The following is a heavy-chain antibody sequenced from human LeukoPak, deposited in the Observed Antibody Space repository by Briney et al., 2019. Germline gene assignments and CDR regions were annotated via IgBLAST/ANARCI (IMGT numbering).Heavy chain of an antibody. CDR1: GFSFSSYD. J-gene: IGHJ4*02. Sequence: GGSLRLSCAASGFSFSSYDMHWVRQAPGKGLEWVAIIWFDGSDKYYGDSVKGRFTISRDNSKNTLYLQMNSLRVEDTAVYYCARDDAYSSFSYWGQGALVTVSS. CDR3: ARDDAYSSFSY. V-gene: IGHV3-33*01. CDR2: IWFDGSDK. D-gene: IGHD3-16*01.